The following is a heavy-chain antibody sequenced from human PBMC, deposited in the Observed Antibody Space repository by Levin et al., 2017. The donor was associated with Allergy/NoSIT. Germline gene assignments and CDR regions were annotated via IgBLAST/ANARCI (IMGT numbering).Heavy chain of an antibody. CDR3: ARGGCVRTSCLDH. V-gene: IGHV3-74*01. CDR1: AFTFRNYY. J-gene: IGHJ4*02. D-gene: IGHD2-2*01. Sequence: GGSLRLSCTASAFTFRNYYMHWVRQAPGMGLVWVSNILNDGTTNYADSVKGRFTISRDNAKNTLYLQMNSLGEEDTAVYFCARGGCVRTSCLDHWGQGILVTVSS. CDR2: ILNDGTT.